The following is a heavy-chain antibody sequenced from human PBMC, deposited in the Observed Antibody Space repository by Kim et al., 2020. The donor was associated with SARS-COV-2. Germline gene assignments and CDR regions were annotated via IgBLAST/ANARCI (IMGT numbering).Heavy chain of an antibody. CDR2: IYYSGST. CDR3: AGDGSSGWFDP. D-gene: IGHD6-19*01. V-gene: IGHV4-59*01. CDR1: GGSISSYY. J-gene: IGHJ5*02. Sequence: SETLSLTCTVSGGSISSYYWSWIRQPPGKGLEWIGYIYYSGSTNYNPSLKSRVTISVDTSKNQFSLKLSSVTAADTAVYYCAGDGSSGWFDPWGQGTLVTVSS.